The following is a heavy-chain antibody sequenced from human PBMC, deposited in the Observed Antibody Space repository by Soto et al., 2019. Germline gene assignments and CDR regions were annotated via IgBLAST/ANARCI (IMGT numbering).Heavy chain of an antibody. CDR2: ISGSGGST. Sequence: GGSLRLSCAASGFTFSSYAMSWVRQAPGKGLEWVSAISGSGGSTYYADSVKGRFTISRDNSKNTLYLQMNSLRAEDTAVYYCAGGIAVAGTHYFDYWGQGTLVTVSS. V-gene: IGHV3-23*01. D-gene: IGHD6-19*01. J-gene: IGHJ4*02. CDR3: AGGIAVAGTHYFDY. CDR1: GFTFSSYA.